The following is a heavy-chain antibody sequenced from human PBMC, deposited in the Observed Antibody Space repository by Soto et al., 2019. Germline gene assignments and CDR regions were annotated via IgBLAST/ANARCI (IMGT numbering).Heavy chain of an antibody. Sequence: GGSLRLSCAASGFTFSSYSMNWVRQSPGKGLEWVSSISSSSSYIYYADSVKGRFTISRDNAKNSLYLQMNSLRAEDTAVYYCARVSGYSYGPGTYWGQGTLVTVSS. CDR1: GFTFSSYS. J-gene: IGHJ4*02. CDR2: ISSSSSYI. V-gene: IGHV3-21*01. CDR3: ARVSGYSYGPGTY. D-gene: IGHD5-18*01.